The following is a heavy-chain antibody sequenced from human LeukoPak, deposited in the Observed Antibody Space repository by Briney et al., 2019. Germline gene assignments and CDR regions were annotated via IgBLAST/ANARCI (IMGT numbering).Heavy chain of an antibody. D-gene: IGHD3-3*01. J-gene: IGHJ6*04. CDR1: GFTFSSYS. V-gene: IGHV3-21*01. Sequence: PGGSLRLSCAASGFTFSSYSMNWVRQAPGKGLEWVSSISSSSSYIYYADSVKGRFTISRDNAKNSLYLQMNSLRAEDTVVYYCARDESPPYYDFWSGRVDVWGKGTTVTVSS. CDR2: ISSSSSYI. CDR3: ARDESPPYYDFWSGRVDV.